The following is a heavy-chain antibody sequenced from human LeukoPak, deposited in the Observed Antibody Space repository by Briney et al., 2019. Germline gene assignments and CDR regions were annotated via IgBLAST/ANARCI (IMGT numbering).Heavy chain of an antibody. CDR3: ARSVVPAAIRFDP. V-gene: IGHV4-30-4*02. D-gene: IGHD2-2*02. Sequence: PSDTLSLTCAVYGGSFSGYYWSWIRQPPGKGLEWIGYIYYSGSTYYNPSLKRRVTISVDTSKNQFSLKLSSVTAADTAVYYCARSVVPAAIRFDPWGQGTLVTVSS. CDR2: IYYSGST. J-gene: IGHJ5*02. CDR1: GGSFSGYY.